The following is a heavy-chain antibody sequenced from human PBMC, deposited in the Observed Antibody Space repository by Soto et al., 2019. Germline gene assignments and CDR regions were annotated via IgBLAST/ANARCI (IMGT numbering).Heavy chain of an antibody. Sequence: QVQLVQSGAEVKKPGSSVKVSCKASGGTFSSYAISWVRQAPGQGLEWMGGIIPIFGTANYAQKFQGRVTITADESTSTAYKALSRLRTEDTAVYYCARESYIAAGGTVVFYYGMDVWGQGTTVTVSS. D-gene: IGHD6-13*01. V-gene: IGHV1-69*01. J-gene: IGHJ6*02. CDR3: ARESYIAAGGTVVFYYGMDV. CDR2: IIPIFGTA. CDR1: GGTFSSYA.